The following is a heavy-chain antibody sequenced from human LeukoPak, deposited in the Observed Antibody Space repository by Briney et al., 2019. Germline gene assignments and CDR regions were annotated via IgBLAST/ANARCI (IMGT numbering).Heavy chain of an antibody. CDR2: INPNSGGI. CDR3: ASVVVVPTSRDYYYYYGMDV. V-gene: IGHV1-2*02. Sequence: ASVKVSCKASGYTFTGYYMHWVRQAPGQGLEWMGWINPNSGGINYAQKFQGRVTMTRDTSISTAYMELSRLRSDDTAVYYCASVVVVPTSRDYYYYYGMDVWGQGTTVTVSS. J-gene: IGHJ6*02. CDR1: GYTFTGYY. D-gene: IGHD2-2*01.